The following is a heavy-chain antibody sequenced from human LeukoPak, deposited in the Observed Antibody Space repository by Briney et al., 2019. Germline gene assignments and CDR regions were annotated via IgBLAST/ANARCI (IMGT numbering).Heavy chain of an antibody. D-gene: IGHD6-19*01. Sequence: SETLSLTCTVSGGSISSSSYYWGWIRQPPGKGLEWIGSIYYSGSTYYNPSLKSRVTISVDTSKNQFSLKLSSVTAVDTAVYYCAGLGYSSGWPKKHWGQGTLVTVSS. J-gene: IGHJ4*02. CDR3: AGLGYSSGWPKKH. V-gene: IGHV4-39*01. CDR1: GGSISSSSYY. CDR2: IYYSGST.